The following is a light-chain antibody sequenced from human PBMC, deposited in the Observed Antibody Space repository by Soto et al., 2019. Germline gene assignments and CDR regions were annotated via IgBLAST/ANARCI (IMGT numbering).Light chain of an antibody. J-gene: IGLJ3*02. CDR2: LNSDGSH. CDR1: SGHNSYA. V-gene: IGLV4-69*01. CDR3: QTWSTDIRV. Sequence: QAVVTQPPSASASLGASVKLTCTLSSGHNSYAIAWHQQQPEKGPRYLMKLNSDGSHSKGDGIPDRFSGSSSGAERYLTISSLKPEDEADYYCQTWSTDIRVFGGGTKLTVL.